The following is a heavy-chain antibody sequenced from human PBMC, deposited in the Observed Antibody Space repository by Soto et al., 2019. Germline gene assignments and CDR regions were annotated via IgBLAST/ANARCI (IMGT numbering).Heavy chain of an antibody. CDR1: GYTFTSYG. CDR3: ARGRYDILTGYPRAFDI. V-gene: IGHV1-18*04. CDR2: ISAYNGNT. D-gene: IGHD3-9*01. Sequence: ASVKVSCKASGYTFTSYGISWVRQAPGQGLEWMGWISAYNGNTNYAQKLQGRVTMTTDTSTSTAYKELRSLRSDDTAVYYCARGRYDILTGYPRAFDIWGQGTMVTVSS. J-gene: IGHJ3*02.